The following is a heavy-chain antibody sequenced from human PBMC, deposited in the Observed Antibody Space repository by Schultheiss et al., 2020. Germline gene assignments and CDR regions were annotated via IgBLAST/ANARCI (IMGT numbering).Heavy chain of an antibody. CDR2: IYWDDDK. V-gene: IGHV2-5*02. CDR1: GFSLSNARMG. Sequence: SGPTLVKPTETLTLTCTVSGFSLSNARMGVSWIRQPPGKGLEWLALIYWDDDKRYSPSLKSRLTITKDTSKNQVVLTMTNMDPVDTATYYCAHRHLRGNYYGRDVWGQGTTGTVSS. J-gene: IGHJ6*02. CDR3: AHRHLRGNYYGRDV. D-gene: IGHD3-3*01.